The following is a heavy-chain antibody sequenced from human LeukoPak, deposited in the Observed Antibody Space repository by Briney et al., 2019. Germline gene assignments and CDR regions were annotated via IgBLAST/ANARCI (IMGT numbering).Heavy chain of an antibody. CDR2: IFYSGNT. V-gene: IGHV4-39*01. Sequence: SETLSLTCTVSGGSISSSSYFWGWIRQPPGKGLEWIGSIFYSGNTYDNPSLKSRVTISVDTSKNQFSLKLNSVTAADTAVYYCARRSSGSSWYPGVAYWFDPWGQGTLVTVSS. D-gene: IGHD6-13*01. CDR3: ARRSSGSSWYPGVAYWFDP. J-gene: IGHJ5*02. CDR1: GGSISSSSYF.